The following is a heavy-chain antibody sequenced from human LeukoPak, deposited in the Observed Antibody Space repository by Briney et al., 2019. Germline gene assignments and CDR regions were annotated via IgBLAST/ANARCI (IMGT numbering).Heavy chain of an antibody. J-gene: IGHJ4*02. V-gene: IGHV3-21*01. CDR3: ARAAYYYDSSGYYLSDY. Sequence: GGSLRLSCAASGFTFSSYSMNWVRQAPGKGLEWVSSISSSSSYIYYADSVKGRFTISRDNAKNSLYLQMNSLRAEDTAAYYCARAAYYYDSSGYYLSDYWGQGTLVAVSS. D-gene: IGHD3-22*01. CDR2: ISSSSSYI. CDR1: GFTFSSYS.